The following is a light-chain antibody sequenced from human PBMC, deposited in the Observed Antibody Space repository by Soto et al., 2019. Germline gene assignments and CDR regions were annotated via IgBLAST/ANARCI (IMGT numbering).Light chain of an antibody. CDR2: GAS. J-gene: IGKJ1*01. V-gene: IGKV3-20*01. Sequence: EIVSTQSPGTLSFSPGERATLSCRASQRVSSGYLAWYQQKPGQTPRLLIYGASGRATGIPDRFSGSGSGTDFTLTISRLEPEDFAVYYCQQYHTSPVTFGQGTKVDIK. CDR3: QQYHTSPVT. CDR1: QRVSSGY.